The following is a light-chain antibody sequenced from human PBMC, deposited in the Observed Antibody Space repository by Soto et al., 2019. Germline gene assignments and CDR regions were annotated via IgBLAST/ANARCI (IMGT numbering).Light chain of an antibody. CDR2: DVN. CDR1: SSDVGGYEY. V-gene: IGLV2-11*01. CDR3: CSYAGNYTPVV. Sequence: QSAPTQPRSVSGSPGQSVIISCTGTSSDVGGYEYVSWFQQSPDKAPKLIIYDVNNRPSGVPDRFSGSKSGNTASLTISGLQAEDEADYYCCSYAGNYTPVVFGGGTKLTVL. J-gene: IGLJ2*01.